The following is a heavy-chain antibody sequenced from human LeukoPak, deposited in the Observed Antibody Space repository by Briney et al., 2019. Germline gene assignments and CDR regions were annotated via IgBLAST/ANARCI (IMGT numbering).Heavy chain of an antibody. CDR2: IYYSGYT. J-gene: IGHJ6*03. CDR1: GGSISSSSYY. D-gene: IGHD3-16*01. CDR3: ARETSQKGAHYMDV. Sequence: SETLSLTCTVSGGSISSSSYYWGWIRQPPGKGLEYIGYIYYSGYTNYNPSLKSRVTISVDTSKNQFSLKLSSVTAADTAVYYCARETSQKGAHYMDVWGKGTTVTISS. V-gene: IGHV4-61*01.